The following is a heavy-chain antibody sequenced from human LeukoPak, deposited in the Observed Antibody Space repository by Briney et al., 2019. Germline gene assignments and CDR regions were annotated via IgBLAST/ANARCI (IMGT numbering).Heavy chain of an antibody. Sequence: ASVKVSCKASGYTFTGYYMHWVRQAPGQGLEWMGWISPTSGGTNYAQKFQGRVTMTRDTSISTAYMELSRLRSDDTAVYYCARDFAFLAAAGIPFDYWGQGTLVTVSS. J-gene: IGHJ4*02. CDR1: GYTFTGYY. CDR2: ISPTSGGT. D-gene: IGHD6-13*01. V-gene: IGHV1-2*02. CDR3: ARDFAFLAAAGIPFDY.